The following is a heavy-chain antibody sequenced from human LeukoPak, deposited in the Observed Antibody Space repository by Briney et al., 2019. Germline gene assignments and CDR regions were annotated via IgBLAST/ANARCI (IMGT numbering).Heavy chain of an antibody. CDR3: ARKTTVPHFDY. D-gene: IGHD1-1*01. CDR1: GFTFSTYW. CDR2: INQDGSEK. Sequence: GGSLRLSCAASGFTFSTYWMSWVRQAQGKGLEWVANINQDGSEKNYVDSVKGRFTISRDNADNSLYLQMNSLRAEDTAVYYCARKTTVPHFDYWGQGTLVTVSS. V-gene: IGHV3-7*04. J-gene: IGHJ4*02.